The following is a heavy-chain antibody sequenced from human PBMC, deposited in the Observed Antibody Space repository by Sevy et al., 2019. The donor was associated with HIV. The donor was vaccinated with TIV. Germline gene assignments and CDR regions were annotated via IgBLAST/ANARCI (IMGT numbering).Heavy chain of an antibody. V-gene: IGHV3-53*01. CDR3: ASSDSSNYYDSSGYYPRFPHFDY. D-gene: IGHD3-22*01. CDR1: GFTVSSNY. J-gene: IGHJ4*02. CDR2: IYSGGST. Sequence: GGSLRLSCAASGFTVSSNYMSWVRQAPGKGLEWVSVIYSGGSTYYADSVKGRLTISRDNSKNKLYLQMNSLRAEDTAVYYCASSDSSNYYDSSGYYPRFPHFDYWGQGTLVTVSS.